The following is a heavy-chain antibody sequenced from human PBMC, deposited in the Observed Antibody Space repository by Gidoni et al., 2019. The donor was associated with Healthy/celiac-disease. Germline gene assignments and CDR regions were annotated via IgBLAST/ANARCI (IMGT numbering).Heavy chain of an antibody. V-gene: IGHV4-59*08. D-gene: IGHD3-10*01. Sequence: QVQLQESGPGLVKPSETLSLTCTVSGGSISSYYWSWIRQPPGKGLEWIGYIYYSGSTNYNPSLKSRVTISVDTSKNQFSLKLSSVTAADTAVYYCVRFGSGSYFSFDYWGQGTLVTVSS. CDR3: VRFGSGSYFSFDY. CDR1: GGSISSYY. CDR2: IYYSGST. J-gene: IGHJ4*02.